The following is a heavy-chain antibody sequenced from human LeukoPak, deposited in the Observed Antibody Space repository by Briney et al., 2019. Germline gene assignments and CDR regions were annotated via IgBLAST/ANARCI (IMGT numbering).Heavy chain of an antibody. CDR1: GFTFSTYI. D-gene: IGHD6-13*01. CDR3: ATVPVRAAASYYYYYLDV. CDR2: IGTSTSYI. Sequence: GGSLRLSCAASGFTFSTYIMNWVRQTPGKGLEWVSSIGTSTSYIYYADSVKGRFTISRDNAKNSLYLEMNSLRAEDTAVYYCATVPVRAAASYYYYYLDVWGNGTMVTVSS. V-gene: IGHV3-21*01. J-gene: IGHJ6*03.